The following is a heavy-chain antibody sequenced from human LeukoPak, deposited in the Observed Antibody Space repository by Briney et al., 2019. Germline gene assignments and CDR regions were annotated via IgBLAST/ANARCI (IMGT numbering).Heavy chain of an antibody. CDR2: INPSGGST. CDR3: ARDPERYSGYDTFDY. Sequence: ASVKVSCKASGYTFTSYYMHWVRQAPGQGLEWMGIINPSGGSTSYAQKFQGRVTMTRDMSTSTVYMELSSLRSEDTAVYYCARDPERYSGYDTFDYWGQGTLVTVSS. CDR1: GYTFTSYY. J-gene: IGHJ4*02. V-gene: IGHV1-46*01. D-gene: IGHD5-12*01.